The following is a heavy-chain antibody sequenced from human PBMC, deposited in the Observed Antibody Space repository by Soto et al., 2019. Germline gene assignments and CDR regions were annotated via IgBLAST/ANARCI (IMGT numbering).Heavy chain of an antibody. CDR3: ARIAGLDSSSLTHLPYYYYGMDV. D-gene: IGHD6-6*01. V-gene: IGHV5-10-1*01. CDR1: GYSFTSYW. CDR2: IDPSDSYT. Sequence: GESLKISCNGSGYSFTSYWISWVRQMPGKGLEWMGRIDPSDSYTNYSPSFQGHVTISADKSISTAYLQWSSLKASDTAMYYCARIAGLDSSSLTHLPYYYYGMDVWGQGTTVTVSS. J-gene: IGHJ6*02.